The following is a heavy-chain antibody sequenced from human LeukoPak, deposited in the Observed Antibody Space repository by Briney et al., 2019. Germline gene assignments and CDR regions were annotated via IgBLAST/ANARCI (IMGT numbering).Heavy chain of an antibody. D-gene: IGHD6-6*01. J-gene: IGHJ4*02. CDR3: ARDLSGSSSFGY. Sequence: SETLSLTCTVSGGSVSSGDYYWGWLRQPPGKGLEWIGYIYYSGSTNYNPSLKSRVTMSLDTSKNQFSLKLRSVTAADTAVYYCARDLSGSSSFGYWGQGTLVTVSS. V-gene: IGHV4-61*08. CDR1: GGSVSSGDYY. CDR2: IYYSGST.